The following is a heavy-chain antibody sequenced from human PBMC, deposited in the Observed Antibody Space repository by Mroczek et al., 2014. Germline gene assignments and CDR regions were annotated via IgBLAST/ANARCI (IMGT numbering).Heavy chain of an antibody. V-gene: IGHV4-30-2*01. Sequence: QLVQSGSGLVKPSQTLSLTCAVSGGSISSGGYSWSWIRQPPGKGLEWIGYIYHSGSTHYNPSLKSRVTISVDRSKNQFSLKLSSVTAADTAVYYCARRSSYSSSPVYYYYMDVWGKGTTVTVSS. CDR3: ARRSSYSSSPVYYYYMDV. CDR1: GGSISSGGYS. J-gene: IGHJ6*03. CDR2: IYHSGST. D-gene: IGHD6-6*01.